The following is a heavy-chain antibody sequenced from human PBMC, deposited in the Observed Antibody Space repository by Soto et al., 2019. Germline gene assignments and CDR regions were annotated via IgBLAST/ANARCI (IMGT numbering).Heavy chain of an antibody. D-gene: IGHD3-10*01. CDR1: GGSFSGYY. V-gene: IGHV4-34*01. Sequence: SETLSLTCAVYGGSFSGYYWSWIRQPPGKGLEWIGEINHSGSTNYNPSLKSRVTISVDTSKNQFSLKLSSVTAADTAVYYCARGRGGYYGSGSYPRYYYYMDVWGKGTTVTVSS. CDR2: INHSGST. CDR3: ARGRGGYYGSGSYPRYYYYMDV. J-gene: IGHJ6*03.